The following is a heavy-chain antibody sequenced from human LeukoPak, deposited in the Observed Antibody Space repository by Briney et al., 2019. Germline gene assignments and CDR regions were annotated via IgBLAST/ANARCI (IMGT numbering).Heavy chain of an antibody. D-gene: IGHD1-26*01. CDR2: IYSGGST. V-gene: IGHV3-53*01. J-gene: IGHJ3*02. CDR3: ARGGSYLSAFDI. CDR1: GFTVCSNY. Sequence: GGSLRLSCAASGFTVCSNYMSWVRQAPGKGLEWVSIIYSGGSTFYADSVKGRFTISRDNSKNTLYLQMNSLRAEDTAEYYCARGGSYLSAFDIWGQGTMVTVSS.